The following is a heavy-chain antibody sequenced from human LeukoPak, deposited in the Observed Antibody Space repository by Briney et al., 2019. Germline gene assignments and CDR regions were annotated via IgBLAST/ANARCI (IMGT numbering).Heavy chain of an antibody. CDR1: GSSISSSYY. CDR3: ARVNTVMATFDY. Sequence: SGTLSLTCTVSGSSISSSYYGAWIRQPPGKVLEWITTISHSGSTYYNPSIKSRVTISADTSQNQHSLRLNSVTVADTAVYYCARVNTVMATFDYWGQGTPVTVSS. J-gene: IGHJ4*02. D-gene: IGHD5-24*01. CDR2: ISHSGST. V-gene: IGHV4-38-2*02.